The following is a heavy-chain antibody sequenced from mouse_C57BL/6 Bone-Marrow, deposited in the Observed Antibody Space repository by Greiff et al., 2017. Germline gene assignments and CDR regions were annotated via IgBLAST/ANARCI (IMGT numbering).Heavy chain of an antibody. CDR2: IWGVGST. V-gene: IGHV2-6*01. J-gene: IGHJ2*01. Sequence: QVQLKESGPGLVAPSQSLSITCTVSGFSLTSYGVDWVRQSPGKGLEWLGVIWGVGSTNYNSALKSRMSISKDNSKSQVILKMNSLQTHDTAMYYCASITTVVAPNYFDYWGQGTTLTVSS. CDR3: ASITTVVAPNYFDY. CDR1: GFSLTSYG. D-gene: IGHD1-1*01.